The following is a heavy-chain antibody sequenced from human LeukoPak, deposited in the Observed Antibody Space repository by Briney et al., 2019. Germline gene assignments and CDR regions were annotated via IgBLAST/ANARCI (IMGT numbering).Heavy chain of an antibody. CDR3: AREDYDSSGYYSVYWFDP. CDR1: GGSISSYY. CDR2: IYSSGRT. V-gene: IGHV4-4*07. J-gene: IGHJ5*02. Sequence: PSETLSLTCTVSGGSISSYYWTWIRQPAGKGLEWIGRIYSSGRTNYNPSLKSRVTMSADTSKNQFSLKLTSVTAVDTAVYYCAREDYDSSGYYSVYWFDPWGQGTLVTVSS. D-gene: IGHD3-22*01.